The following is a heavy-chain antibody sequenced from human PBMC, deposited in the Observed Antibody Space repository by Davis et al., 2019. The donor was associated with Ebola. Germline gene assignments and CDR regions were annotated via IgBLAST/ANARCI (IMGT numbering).Heavy chain of an antibody. Sequence: ASVKVSCKASGYTFTSFYVHWVRQAPGQGLEWMGMINTNNGNTNYAQKFQGRITMTADTSTNTAYMELRGLTSGDTAFYFCAREQVGPDYWGQGTLVTVSS. D-gene: IGHD2-2*01. CDR2: INTNNGNT. CDR1: GYTFTSFY. V-gene: IGHV1-46*01. J-gene: IGHJ4*02. CDR3: AREQVGPDY.